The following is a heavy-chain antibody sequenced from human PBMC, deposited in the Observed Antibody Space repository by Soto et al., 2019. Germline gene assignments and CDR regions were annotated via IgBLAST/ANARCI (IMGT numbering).Heavy chain of an antibody. CDR1: GFTFNSYV. CDR2: ISRSGRGSA. V-gene: IGHV3-23*01. Sequence: EVQLLESGGALVQPGGSLRLSCAASGFTFNSYVMTWVRQAPGEGLEWVSSISRSGRGSAYYADSVKGRFTISRDNSENTLFLQMNNLRDEDTALYYCARGRYLDSSEYWVANLPFDHWGLGTLVTVSS. J-gene: IGHJ4*02. D-gene: IGHD3-22*01. CDR3: ARGRYLDSSEYWVANLPFDH.